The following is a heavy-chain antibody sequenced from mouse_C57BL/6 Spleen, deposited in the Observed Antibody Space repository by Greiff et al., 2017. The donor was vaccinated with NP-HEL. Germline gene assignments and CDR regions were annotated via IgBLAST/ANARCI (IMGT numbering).Heavy chain of an antibody. CDR3: VKGYDYRSYYAMDY. D-gene: IGHD2-4*01. CDR1: GFTFTDYY. Sequence: EVQGVESGGGLVQPGASLRLSCAASGFTFTDYYMSWVRQPPGKAPEWLALIRNKANGYTTEYTASVKGRFTISRDNSQNILYLQMNTLRAEDSATYYCVKGYDYRSYYAMDYWGQGTSVTVSS. V-gene: IGHV7-4*01. CDR2: IRNKANGYTT. J-gene: IGHJ4*01.